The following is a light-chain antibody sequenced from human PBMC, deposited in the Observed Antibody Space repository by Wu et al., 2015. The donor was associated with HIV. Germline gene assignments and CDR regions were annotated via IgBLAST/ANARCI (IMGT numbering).Light chain of an antibody. CDR3: QHYGDSQFT. V-gene: IGKV3-20*01. Sequence: EIVLTQSPGTLSLSPGERATLSCRASQSVSSSYLAWYQQKPGQAPRLLIYGASRKATGIPDRFSGYMSAATDFTLAIFRLQPEDSAVYFCQHYGDSQFTFGRGTKVEI. CDR1: QSVSSSY. CDR2: GAS. J-gene: IGKJ3*01.